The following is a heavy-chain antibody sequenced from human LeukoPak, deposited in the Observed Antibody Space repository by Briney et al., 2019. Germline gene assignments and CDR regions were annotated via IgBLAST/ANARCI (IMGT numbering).Heavy chain of an antibody. D-gene: IGHD6-13*01. Sequence: GKSLRLSCAASGFTFSSYGMHWVRQAPGKGLEWVAVISYDGSNKDYADSVKGRFTISRDNSKNTLYLQMNSLRAEDTAMYYCAKDRVSSSWPYDAFDIWGQGTMVTVSS. V-gene: IGHV3-30*18. J-gene: IGHJ3*02. CDR3: AKDRVSSSWPYDAFDI. CDR1: GFTFSSYG. CDR2: ISYDGSNK.